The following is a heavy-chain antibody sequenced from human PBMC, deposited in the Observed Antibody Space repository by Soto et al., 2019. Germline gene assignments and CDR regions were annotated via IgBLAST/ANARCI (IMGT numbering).Heavy chain of an antibody. CDR2: IWYDGSSK. CDR3: GPDTLDY. CDR1: GFMFSSHG. Sequence: SLRLSCAASGFMFSSHGMHWIRQAPGKGLEWVAVIWYDGSSKYYADSVKGRFTISRDNSKNTLYLQMNSLRVEDTAVYYCGPDTLDYWGQGTLVTVSS. V-gene: IGHV3-33*01. J-gene: IGHJ4*02.